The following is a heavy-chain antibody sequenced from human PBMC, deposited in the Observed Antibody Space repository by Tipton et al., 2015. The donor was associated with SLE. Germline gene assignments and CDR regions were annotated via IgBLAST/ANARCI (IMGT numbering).Heavy chain of an antibody. CDR1: GFTFSGSG. J-gene: IGHJ4*02. CDR2: IRSKPNSYAT. V-gene: IGHV3-73*01. Sequence: SLRLSCAASGFTFSGSGMHWVRQASGKGLEWVGRIRSKPNSYATAYTASVKGRFTISRDDSKNTAYLQMNSLRTEDTAVYYCTGGSRDGYNWPFDYWGQGTLVTVSS. CDR3: TGGSRDGYNWPFDY. D-gene: IGHD5-24*01.